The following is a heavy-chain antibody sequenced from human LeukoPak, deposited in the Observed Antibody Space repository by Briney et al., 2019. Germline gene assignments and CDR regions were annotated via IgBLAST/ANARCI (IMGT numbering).Heavy chain of an antibody. CDR3: ARGRAAAAGTPFDY. CDR2: MHLNGNA. V-gene: IGHV4-4*02. CDR1: GASITNYAW. Sequence: SGTLSLTCAVSGASITNYAWWSWVRQPPGKGLEWIGEMHLNGNANYNPSLKSRVTMSIDKSKNQFSLNLNSVTAADTAVYYCARGRAAAAGTPFDYWGQGTLVTVSS. D-gene: IGHD6-13*01. J-gene: IGHJ4*02.